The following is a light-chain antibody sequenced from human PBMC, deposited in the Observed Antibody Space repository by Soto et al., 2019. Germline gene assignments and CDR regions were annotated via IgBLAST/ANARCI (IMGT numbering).Light chain of an antibody. V-gene: IGLV2-14*01. J-gene: IGLJ2*01. CDR1: SSDIGGLYNY. CDR2: DVN. Sequence: QSALTQPASVSGSPGQSITISCTGTSSDIGGLYNYVSWYQQHPGKAPKLLIYDVNDRPSGVSDRFSGSKSGNTASLTISGLQAEDEAVYFCSAYSSGATHVVFGGGTKVTV. CDR3: SAYSSGATHVV.